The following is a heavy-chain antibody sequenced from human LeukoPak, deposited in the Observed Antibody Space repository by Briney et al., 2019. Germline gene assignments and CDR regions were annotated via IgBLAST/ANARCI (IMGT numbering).Heavy chain of an antibody. J-gene: IGHJ4*02. Sequence: SETLSLACSVSGGSISSSRYYWSWIRQPAGKGLEWIGHIYTTGSTSYNPSLKSRVTISGDTSKNQFSLKLSSVTATDTAVYYCARYQNWGSWYYFDYWGQGTLVTVSS. CDR1: GGSISSSRYY. CDR2: IYTTGST. V-gene: IGHV4-61*09. D-gene: IGHD7-27*01. CDR3: ARYQNWGSWYYFDY.